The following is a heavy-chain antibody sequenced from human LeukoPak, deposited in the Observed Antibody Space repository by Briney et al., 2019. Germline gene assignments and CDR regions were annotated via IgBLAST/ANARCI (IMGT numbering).Heavy chain of an antibody. J-gene: IGHJ4*02. CDR3: AREADDGVYYFDY. Sequence: GGSLRLSCAASRFTFSTYWMSWVRQAPGKGLEWVANIKQDGSEKYYVDSVKGRSTISRDNAKNSLYLQMNSLRAEDTAVYYCAREADDGVYYFDYWGQGTLVTVSS. D-gene: IGHD5-24*01. CDR1: RFTFSTYW. V-gene: IGHV3-7*01. CDR2: IKQDGSEK.